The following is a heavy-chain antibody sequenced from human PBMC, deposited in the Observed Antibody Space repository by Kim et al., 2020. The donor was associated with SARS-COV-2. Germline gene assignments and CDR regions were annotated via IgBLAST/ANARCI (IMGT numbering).Heavy chain of an antibody. J-gene: IGHJ6*02. Sequence: GGSLRLSCAASGFTFSTYGMHWVRQAPGKGLEWVAVISSDGSNKYYADSVKGRFTISRDNSKDTLFLQMNSLRAEDTAVYYCAKGGTRTYYYGMDVWG. V-gene: IGHV3-30*18. CDR1: GFTFSTYG. D-gene: IGHD2-2*01. CDR2: ISSDGSNK. CDR3: AKGGTRTYYYGMDV.